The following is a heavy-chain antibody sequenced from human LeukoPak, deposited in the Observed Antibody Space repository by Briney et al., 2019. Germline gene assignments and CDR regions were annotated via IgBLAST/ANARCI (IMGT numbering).Heavy chain of an antibody. J-gene: IGHJ4*02. CDR3: ARDPTYYLRYGYFDS. D-gene: IGHD1-26*01. CDR2: ISSDESIT. V-gene: IGHV3-74*01. CDR1: GFTFSNYW. Sequence: PGGSLRLSCAASGFTFSNYWMHWVRQAPGKGLVWVSRISSDESITSYADFVKGRFTISRDNANILYLQMNSLRAEDTAVYYCARDPTYYLRYGYFDSWGQGTLVTVSS.